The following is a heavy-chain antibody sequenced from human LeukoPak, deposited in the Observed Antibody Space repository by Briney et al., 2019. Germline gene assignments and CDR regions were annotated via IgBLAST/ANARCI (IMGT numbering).Heavy chain of an antibody. Sequence: SETLSLTCTVSGGSISRSSYYWGWIRQTPGKGLEWVGSFFYSGNTYYNPSLNSRVTISVETSKNQFSLRLSSVTAADTAVYYCAGTVGATFHFDYWGQGTLVTVSS. CDR3: AGTVGATFHFDY. CDR1: GGSISRSSYY. D-gene: IGHD1-26*01. V-gene: IGHV4-39*01. CDR2: FFYSGNT. J-gene: IGHJ4*02.